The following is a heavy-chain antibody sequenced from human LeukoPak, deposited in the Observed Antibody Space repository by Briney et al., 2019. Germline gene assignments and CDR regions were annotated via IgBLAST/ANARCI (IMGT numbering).Heavy chain of an antibody. CDR1: GFIFSNYN. CDR2: ITITSKTM. CDR3: VRDFDFAFDL. Sequence: PGGSLRLSCVGSGFIFSNYNMNWVRQAPGKGLEWISYITITSKTMSYADSVKGRFTISRDNAKNSLSLQMNSLRAEDTAAYFCVRDFDFAFDLWGQGTMVTVSS. J-gene: IGHJ3*01. V-gene: IGHV3-48*01.